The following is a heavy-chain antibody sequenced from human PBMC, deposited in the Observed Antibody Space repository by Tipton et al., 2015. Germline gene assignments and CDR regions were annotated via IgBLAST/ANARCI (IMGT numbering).Heavy chain of an antibody. CDR1: SDSITKYY. Sequence: TLSLTCSVSSDSITKYYWSWLRQPPGKELEWIGYIQFSGSTNYNPSLKSRVTISLDTSTTQFSLKLRSVTAADTAVYYCAREAYSSSGLIFDYWGQGTLVTVSS. CDR3: AREAYSSSGLIFDY. J-gene: IGHJ4*02. D-gene: IGHD6-6*01. CDR2: IQFSGST. V-gene: IGHV4-59*01.